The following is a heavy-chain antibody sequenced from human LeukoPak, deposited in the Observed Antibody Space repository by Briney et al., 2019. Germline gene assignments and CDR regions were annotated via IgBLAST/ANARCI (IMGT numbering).Heavy chain of an antibody. D-gene: IGHD1-14*01. CDR3: AKPARTDYTDY. CDR2: INGSGGST. V-gene: IGHV3-23*01. J-gene: IGHJ4*02. CDR1: GFTFDDYG. Sequence: PGGSLRLSCAASGFTFDDYGMSWVRQAPGKGLEWVSGINGSGGSTYYAGSVKGRFTISRDNSKNTLYLQMNSLRAEDTAVYYCAKPARTDYTDYWGQGTLVTVSS.